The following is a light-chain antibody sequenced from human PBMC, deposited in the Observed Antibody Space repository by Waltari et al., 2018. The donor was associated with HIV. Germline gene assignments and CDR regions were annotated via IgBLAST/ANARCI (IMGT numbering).Light chain of an antibody. CDR3: AAWDDSLNGPV. J-gene: IGLJ3*02. V-gene: IGLV1-44*01. CDR1: GPNIGSNT. Sequence: QSVLTQPPSASGTPGQRVTVSCSGSGPNIGSNTVNWYQQLPGTAPKLLIYSNNQRPSGVPDRFSGSKSGTSASLAISGLQSEDEADYYCAAWDDSLNGPVFGGGTKLTVL. CDR2: SNN.